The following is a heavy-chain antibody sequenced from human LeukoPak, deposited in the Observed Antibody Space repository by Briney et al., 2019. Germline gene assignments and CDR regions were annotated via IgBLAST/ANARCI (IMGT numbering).Heavy chain of an antibody. D-gene: IGHD3-22*01. CDR2: ISAYNGNT. V-gene: IGHV1-18*04. Sequence: ASVKVSCKASGYTFTGYYMHWVRQAPGQGLEWMGWISAYNGNTNYAQKLQGRVTMTTDTSTSTAYMELRSLRSDDTAVYYCARDSVRYYYDSSGPYYYYYYMDVWGKGTTVTVSS. CDR1: GYTFTGYY. CDR3: ARDSVRYYYDSSGPYYYYYYMDV. J-gene: IGHJ6*03.